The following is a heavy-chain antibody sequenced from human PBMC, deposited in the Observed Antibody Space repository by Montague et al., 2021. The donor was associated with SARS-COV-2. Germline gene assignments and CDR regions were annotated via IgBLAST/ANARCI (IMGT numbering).Heavy chain of an antibody. D-gene: IGHD6-19*01. CDR3: ARVALFNGLYKGLDS. V-gene: IGHV4-59*02. J-gene: IGHJ4*02. Sequence: SETLSLTCVVSNYSVTNNYWAWIRQPPGKPLEWIGYVYGSGSTSYSPSLKSRVTISMDTSKNRLSLHLNSATTADTAVYFCARVALFNGLYKGLDSWGQGSLVLVSS. CDR1: NYSVTNNY. CDR2: VYGSGST.